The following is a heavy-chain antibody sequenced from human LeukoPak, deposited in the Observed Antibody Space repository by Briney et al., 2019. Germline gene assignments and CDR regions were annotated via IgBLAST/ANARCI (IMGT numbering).Heavy chain of an antibody. CDR2: ISSNGGST. J-gene: IGHJ4*02. Sequence: GGSLRLSCAASGFTFSSYAMHWVRQAPGKGLEYVSAISSNGGSTYYPNSVKGRFTISRDNSKNTLYLQMGSLRAEDMAVYYCARGGGSSWYVDYWGQGTLVTVSS. V-gene: IGHV3-64*01. D-gene: IGHD6-13*01. CDR1: GFTFSSYA. CDR3: ARGGGSSWYVDY.